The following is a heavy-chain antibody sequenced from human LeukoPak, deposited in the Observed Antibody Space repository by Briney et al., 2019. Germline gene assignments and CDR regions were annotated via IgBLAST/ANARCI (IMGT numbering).Heavy chain of an antibody. Sequence: SETLSLTCAVYGGSFSGYYWSWIRQPPGKGLEWIGEINHSGCTNYNPSLKGRVTISVDTSKNQFSLKLSSVTAADTAVYYCARGRDGYSYGYYWGQGTLVTVSS. CDR3: ARGRDGYSYGYY. J-gene: IGHJ4*02. CDR2: INHSGCT. V-gene: IGHV4-34*01. D-gene: IGHD5-18*01. CDR1: GGSFSGYY.